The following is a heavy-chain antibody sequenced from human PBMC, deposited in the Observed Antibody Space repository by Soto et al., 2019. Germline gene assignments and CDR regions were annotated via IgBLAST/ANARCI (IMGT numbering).Heavy chain of an antibody. CDR3: AGFFLFERERHGMDV. D-gene: IGHD1-26*01. Sequence: PGESLKISCKGSGYSFTIYWIAWVRQMPGKGLEWMGIIYPGDSDTRYSPSFQGQVTISADKSISTAYLQWNSLKASDSAMYYWAGFFLFERERHGMDVWGQGTTVTVSS. CDR1: GYSFTIYW. J-gene: IGHJ6*02. V-gene: IGHV5-51*01. CDR2: IYPGDSDT.